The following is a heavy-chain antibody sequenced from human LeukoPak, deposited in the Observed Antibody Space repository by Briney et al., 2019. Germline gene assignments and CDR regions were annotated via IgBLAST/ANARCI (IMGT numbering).Heavy chain of an antibody. CDR2: ISSSGSTT. Sequence: GGSLRLSCAASGFTFSSYEMNWVRQAPGKGLEWVSYISSSGSTTYYADSVKGRFTICRDNAKNSPYMQVNRLRAEDTAVYYCARFPGSYYDSSGYRFDYWGQGTLVTVSS. CDR1: GFTFSSYE. CDR3: ARFPGSYYDSSGYRFDY. J-gene: IGHJ4*02. D-gene: IGHD3-22*01. V-gene: IGHV3-48*03.